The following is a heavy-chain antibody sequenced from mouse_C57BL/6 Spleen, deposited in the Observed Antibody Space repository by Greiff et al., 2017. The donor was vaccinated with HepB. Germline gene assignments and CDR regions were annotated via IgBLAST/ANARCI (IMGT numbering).Heavy chain of an antibody. D-gene: IGHD1-1*01. V-gene: IGHV1-55*01. CDR1: GYTFTSYW. J-gene: IGHJ3*01. CDR3: ARQTTVVEGAWFAY. CDR2: IYPGSGST. Sequence: VQLQQPGAELVKPGASVKMSCKASGYTFTSYWITWVKQRPGQGLEWIGDIYPGSGSTNYNEKFKSKATLTVDTSSSTAYMQLSSLTSEDSAVYYCARQTTVVEGAWFAYWGQGTLVTVSA.